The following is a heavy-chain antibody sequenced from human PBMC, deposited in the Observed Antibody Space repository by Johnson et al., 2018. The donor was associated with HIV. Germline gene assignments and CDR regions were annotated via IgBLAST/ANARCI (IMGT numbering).Heavy chain of an antibody. CDR2: IWYDGSNK. J-gene: IGHJ3*02. CDR1: GFTFSSYA. CDR3: AKFVGAGSYDAFDI. D-gene: IGHD1-26*01. V-gene: IGHV3-30*02. Sequence: QVQLVESGGGLVKPGGSLRLSCAASGFTFSSYAMHWVRQAPGKGLEWVAVIWYDGSNKYYADSVKGRFTISRDNSKNTLYLQMNSLRAEDTAVYYCAKFVGAGSYDAFDIWGQGTMVTVSS.